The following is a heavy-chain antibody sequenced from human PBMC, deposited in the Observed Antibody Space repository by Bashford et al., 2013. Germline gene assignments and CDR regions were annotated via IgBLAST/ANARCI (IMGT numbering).Heavy chain of an antibody. V-gene: IGHV3-23*01. CDR3: AKEEYSSSSAFGY. J-gene: IGHJ4*02. Sequence: VRQAPGKGLEWVSGISGSGIDTYYADFVKGRFTISRDNSKSRLYLQMNSLRAEDTAVFYCAKEEYSSSSAFGYWGPGTLVTVSS. D-gene: IGHD6-6*01. CDR2: ISGSGIDT.